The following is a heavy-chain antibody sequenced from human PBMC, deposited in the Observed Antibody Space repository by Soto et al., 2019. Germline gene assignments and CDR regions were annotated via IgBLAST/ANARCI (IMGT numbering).Heavy chain of an antibody. CDR1: GFTFSSYD. J-gene: IGHJ6*02. V-gene: IGHV3-13*01. CDR3: ARVFSVASRMVGSYYGMDV. D-gene: IGHD1-26*01. CDR2: IGTAGDT. Sequence: PGGSLRLSCAASGFTFSSYDMHWVRQATGKGLEWVSAIGTAGDTYYPGSVKGRFTISRENAKNSLYLQMNSLRAGDTAVYYCARVFSVASRMVGSYYGMDVWGQGTTVTVSS.